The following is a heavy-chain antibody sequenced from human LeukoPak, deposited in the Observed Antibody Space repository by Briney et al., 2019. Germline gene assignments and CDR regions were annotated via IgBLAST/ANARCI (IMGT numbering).Heavy chain of an antibody. V-gene: IGHV3-21*01. CDR1: GFTFSSYA. D-gene: IGHD2-2*02. CDR3: ASVVPAAIRGGGDY. J-gene: IGHJ4*02. CDR2: ISSSSSYI. Sequence: PGGSLRLSCAASGFTFSSYAMSWVRQAPGKGLEWVSSISSSSSYIYYADSVKGRFTISRDNAKNSLYLQMNSLRAEDTAVYYCASVVPAAIRGGGDYWGQGTLVTVSS.